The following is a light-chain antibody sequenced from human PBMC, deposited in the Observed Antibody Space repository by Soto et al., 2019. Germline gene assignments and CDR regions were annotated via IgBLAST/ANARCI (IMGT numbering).Light chain of an antibody. J-gene: IGKJ2*01. CDR1: QSILYRSNNKDF. V-gene: IGKV4-1*01. CDR3: QQYFSFPYT. Sequence: DILMTQSPDSLAVSLGERATINCTSSQSILYRSNNKDFLAWYQQKPGQPPKLLIHWASSREFGVPDRFSGSGSGTDFTLTISRLQAEDLAVYFCQQYFSFPYTFGQGTKLEIK. CDR2: WAS.